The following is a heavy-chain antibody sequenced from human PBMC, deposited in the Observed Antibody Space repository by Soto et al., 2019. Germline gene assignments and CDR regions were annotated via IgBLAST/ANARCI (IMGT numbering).Heavy chain of an antibody. CDR3: SRGTSIAASGDY. CDR1: GYTFTNYG. CDR2: VSAYNGEK. D-gene: IGHD6-6*01. J-gene: IGHJ4*01. Sequence: QVQLVQSGAEVKKPGASVKVSCKASGYTFTNYGINWVRQAPGQGLEWLGWVSAYNGEKRYAQRVQARVIITTDTSTTTAYMELRSLRSDDTAVYYCSRGTSIAASGDYWGQGTLVTVSS. V-gene: IGHV1-18*01.